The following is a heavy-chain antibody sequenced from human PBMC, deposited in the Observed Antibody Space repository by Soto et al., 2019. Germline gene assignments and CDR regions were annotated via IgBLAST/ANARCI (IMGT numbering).Heavy chain of an antibody. CDR3: ARNTYYDYVWGSYRFTPYYFDY. Sequence: QVQLQQWGAGLLKPSETLSLTCAVYGGSFSGYYWSWIRQPPGKGLEWIGEINHSGSTNYNPSLKSRVTISVDPSKNQFYLKLSSVTAADTAVYYCARNTYYDYVWGSYRFTPYYFDYWGQGTLVTVSS. J-gene: IGHJ4*02. CDR2: INHSGST. V-gene: IGHV4-34*01. D-gene: IGHD3-16*02. CDR1: GGSFSGYY.